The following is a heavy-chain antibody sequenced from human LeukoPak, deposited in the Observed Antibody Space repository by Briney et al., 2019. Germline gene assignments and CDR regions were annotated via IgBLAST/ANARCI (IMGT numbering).Heavy chain of an antibody. CDR2: ISYDGSNK. J-gene: IGHJ4*02. CDR3: ASHSGNYPRGYFDY. CDR1: GFTFSTFA. Sequence: GGSLRLSCAASGFTFSTFAMHWVRQAPGKGLEWVALISYDGSNKYYADSVKGRFTISRDNSKNTLYLQMNSLRAEDTAVYYCASHSGNYPRGYFDYWGQGTLVIVSS. V-gene: IGHV3-30-3*01. D-gene: IGHD1-26*01.